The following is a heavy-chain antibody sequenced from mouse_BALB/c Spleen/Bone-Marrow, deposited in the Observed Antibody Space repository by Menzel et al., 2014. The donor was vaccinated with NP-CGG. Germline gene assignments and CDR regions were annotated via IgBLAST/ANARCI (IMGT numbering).Heavy chain of an antibody. V-gene: IGHV14-3*02. CDR3: ASATTATFYAMDY. CDR1: GFNIRDTY. Sequence: EVKLVESGAELVKPGASVKLSCTVSGFNIRDTYMHWVKQRPEQGLECNGRIDPANGNTKYDPKFQGKATITADTSSNTAYLQLSSLTSEDTAVYYCASATTATFYAMDYWGQGTSVTVSS. D-gene: IGHD1-2*01. J-gene: IGHJ4*01. CDR2: IDPANGNT.